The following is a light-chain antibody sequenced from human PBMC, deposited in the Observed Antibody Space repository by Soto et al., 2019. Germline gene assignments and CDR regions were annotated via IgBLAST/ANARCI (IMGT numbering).Light chain of an antibody. CDR1: QTVSNN. Sequence: EVVMTQSPATLSVSPGEGATLSCRASQTVSNNLAWYQQKPGQAPRLLIYAASIRATGIPARFSGSGSGTELTLTISSPQYDDFAVYYCQNYNNWPPWTFGQGTKV. V-gene: IGKV3-15*01. J-gene: IGKJ1*01. CDR3: QNYNNWPPWT. CDR2: AAS.